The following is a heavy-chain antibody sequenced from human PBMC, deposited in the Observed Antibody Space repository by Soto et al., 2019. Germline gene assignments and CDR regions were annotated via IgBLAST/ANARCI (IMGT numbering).Heavy chain of an antibody. J-gene: IGHJ4*02. Sequence: EVQLVESGGGLVKPGGSLRLSCAASGFTFSSYSMNWVRQAPGKGLEWVSSISSSSSYIYYADSVNGRFTISRDNAKNSLYLQMNSLRAEDTAVYYCARDYGSGGGYCDYWGQGTLVTVSS. CDR1: GFTFSSYS. D-gene: IGHD3-10*01. CDR2: ISSSSSYI. V-gene: IGHV3-21*01. CDR3: ARDYGSGGGYCDY.